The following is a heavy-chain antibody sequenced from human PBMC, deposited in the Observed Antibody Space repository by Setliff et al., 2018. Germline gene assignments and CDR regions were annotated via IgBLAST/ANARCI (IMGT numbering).Heavy chain of an antibody. CDR2: IKQDGSEK. J-gene: IGHJ6*02. Sequence: GGSLRLSCAASGFTFSSYWMSWVRQAPGKGLVWVANIKQDGSEKYYVDSVKGRFTISRDNAKNSLYLQMNSLRAEDTAVYYCARNWATAQHYYYGMDVWGQGTTVTVSS. D-gene: IGHD2-21*02. CDR3: ARNWATAQHYYYGMDV. V-gene: IGHV3-7*01. CDR1: GFTFSSYW.